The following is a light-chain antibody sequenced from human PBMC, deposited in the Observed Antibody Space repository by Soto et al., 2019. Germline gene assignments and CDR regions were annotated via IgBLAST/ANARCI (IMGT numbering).Light chain of an antibody. Sequence: EIVLTQSPATLSLSPGERATLSCRASQSLNIYFAWYQQKPGQAPRLLSYDASNRATGIPARFSGSGSGTDFTLTISSVEPEDSAVYYCQQRVNWPTLTFGGGTKVEIK. V-gene: IGKV3-11*01. CDR1: QSLNIY. CDR2: DAS. CDR3: QQRVNWPTLT. J-gene: IGKJ4*01.